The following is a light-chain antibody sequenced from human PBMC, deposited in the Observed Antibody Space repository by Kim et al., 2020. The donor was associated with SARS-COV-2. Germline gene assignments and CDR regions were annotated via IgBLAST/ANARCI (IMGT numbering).Light chain of an antibody. CDR1: SSDVRGYNY. CDR2: DVS. J-gene: IGLJ3*02. CDR3: SSYTSSSTLV. V-gene: IGLV2-14*01. Sequence: QSALTQPASVSGSPGQSITISCTGTSSDVRGYNYVSWYQQHPGKAPKLMIYDVSKRPSGVSNRFSGSKSGNTASLTISGFQAEDEADYYCSSYTSSSTLVFGGGTQLTVL.